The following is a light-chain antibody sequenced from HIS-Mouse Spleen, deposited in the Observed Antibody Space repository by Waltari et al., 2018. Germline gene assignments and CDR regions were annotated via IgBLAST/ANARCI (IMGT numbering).Light chain of an antibody. J-gene: IGKJ2*01. CDR3: QQRSNWPPST. CDR2: DAS. V-gene: IGKV3-11*01. CDR1: QSVSSY. Sequence: EIVLTQSPATLSLSPGERATLTCRASQSVSSYLAWYQQKPGQPPRPLIYDASNRATDIPARFRGSGSGTDFTLTISSLEPEDFAVYSCQQRSNWPPSTFGQGTKLEIK.